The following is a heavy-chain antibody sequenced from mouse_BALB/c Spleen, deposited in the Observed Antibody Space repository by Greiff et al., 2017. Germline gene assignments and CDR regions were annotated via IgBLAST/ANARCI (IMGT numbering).Heavy chain of an antibody. J-gene: IGHJ4*01. CDR3: AKNRGGRLPPFYYAMDY. CDR2: IWGGGST. D-gene: IGHD2-2*01. CDR1: GFSLTDYG. Sequence: QVQLQQSGPGLVAPSQSLSITCTVSGFSLTDYGVSWIRQPPGKGLEWLGVIWGGGSTYYNSALKSRLSISKDNSKSQVFLKMNSLQTDDTAMYYCAKNRGGRLPPFYYAMDYWGQGTSVTVSS. V-gene: IGHV2-6-5*01.